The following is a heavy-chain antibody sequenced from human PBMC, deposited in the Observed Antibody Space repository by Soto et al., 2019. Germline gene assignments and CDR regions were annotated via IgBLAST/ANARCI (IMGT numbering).Heavy chain of an antibody. CDR3: AKEDSGSSGYMHV. CDR1: GFSFDDHG. J-gene: IGHJ6*03. D-gene: IGHD3-10*01. Sequence: EVQLVESGGGLVQPGRALRLSCAASGFSFDDHGMHWVRQAPGKGLEWVSGISWHSAGIGYADSVKGRFTISRDNAKNSLYLQMNSLRAEDTALYYCAKEDSGSSGYMHVWGKGTTVTVSS. V-gene: IGHV3-9*01. CDR2: ISWHSAGI.